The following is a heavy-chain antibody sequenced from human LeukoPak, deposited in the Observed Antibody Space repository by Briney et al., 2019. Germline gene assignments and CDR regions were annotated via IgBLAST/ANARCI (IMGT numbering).Heavy chain of an antibody. CDR3: AKDGPDGYCSSTSCSDAFDI. J-gene: IGHJ3*02. V-gene: IGHV3-23*01. CDR2: ISGSGGST. D-gene: IGHD2-2*03. CDR1: GFTFSSYA. Sequence: GGSLRLSCAASGFTFSSYAMSCVRPPPGKGLEWVSAISGSGGSTYYADSVKGRFTISRDNSKNTLKLQMNSLRAEETAVYYCAKDGPDGYCSSTSCSDAFDIWGQGTMVTVSS.